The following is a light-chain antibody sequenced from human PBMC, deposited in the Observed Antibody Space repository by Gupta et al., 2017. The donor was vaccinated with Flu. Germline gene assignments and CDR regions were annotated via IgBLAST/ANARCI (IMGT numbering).Light chain of an antibody. CDR1: SSDIGGYNF. J-gene: IGLJ3*02. CDR3: CSYAGSYTDWL. CDR2: GVD. V-gene: IGLV2-11*03. Sequence: VSGSPGQSVTISCTGTSSDIGGYNFASWYKQSPGKAPHLIIYGVDKRPSGVPDRISASKSANTASLTISALQPEDEAQYYCCSYAGSYTDWLFGGGTTLTVL.